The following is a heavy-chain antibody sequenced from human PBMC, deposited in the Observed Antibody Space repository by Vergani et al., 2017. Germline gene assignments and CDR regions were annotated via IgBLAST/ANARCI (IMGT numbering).Heavy chain of an antibody. Sequence: QVQLVQSGAEVKKPGASVKVSCKASGYTFTGYYMHRVRQAPGQGLGWMGRINPNSGGTNYAQKFQGRGTMTRDTSISTADMGLSRLXSDDTAVYYCARLLTSNWGSIHWGQGTLVTVSS. CDR1: GYTFTGYY. D-gene: IGHD7-27*01. CDR3: ARLLTSNWGSIH. CDR2: INPNSGGT. J-gene: IGHJ4*02. V-gene: IGHV1-2*06.